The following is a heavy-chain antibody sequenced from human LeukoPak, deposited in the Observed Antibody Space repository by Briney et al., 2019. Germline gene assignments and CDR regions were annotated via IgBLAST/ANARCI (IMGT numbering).Heavy chain of an antibody. CDR2: IKQEGGQI. Sequence: GGSLRLSCAASGFTFSGFWMSWVRQAPGKGLEWVANIKQEGGQIYYLDSVKGRFTVSRDNAKNSLYLQMNSLRAEDTAVYYCARLGARQMLEYWGQGTLVTVSS. V-gene: IGHV3-7*01. D-gene: IGHD4-17*01. J-gene: IGHJ4*02. CDR1: GFTFSGFW. CDR3: ARLGARQMLEY.